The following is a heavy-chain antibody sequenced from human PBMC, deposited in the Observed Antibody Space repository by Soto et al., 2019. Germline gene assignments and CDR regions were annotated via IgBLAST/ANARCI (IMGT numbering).Heavy chain of an antibody. CDR1: GYTLTSYG. CDR2: ISAYNGNT. V-gene: IGHV1-18*01. D-gene: IGHD5-18*01. Sequence: ASVKVSCKASGYTLTSYGISWVRQAPGQGLEWMGWISAYNGNTNYAQKLQGRVTMTTDTSTSTAYMELRSLRSDDTAVYYCVRDSSYGYGDYYYYGMDVWGQGTTVTVSS. CDR3: VRDSSYGYGDYYYYGMDV. J-gene: IGHJ6*02.